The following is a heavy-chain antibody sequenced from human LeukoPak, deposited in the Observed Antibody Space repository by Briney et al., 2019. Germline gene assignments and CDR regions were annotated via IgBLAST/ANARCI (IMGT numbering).Heavy chain of an antibody. Sequence: SETLSLTCTVSGDSISSYYWSWIRQPPGKGLEWIGYIYYSGSTNYSPSPKSRVTISVDTSKNQFSLKLSSVTAADPAVYYSARSDRIIMILGGAFDIGGQGTVVTVSS. CDR3: ARSDRIIMILGGAFDI. CDR2: IYYSGST. V-gene: IGHV4-59*08. J-gene: IGHJ3*02. D-gene: IGHD3-22*01. CDR1: GDSISSYY.